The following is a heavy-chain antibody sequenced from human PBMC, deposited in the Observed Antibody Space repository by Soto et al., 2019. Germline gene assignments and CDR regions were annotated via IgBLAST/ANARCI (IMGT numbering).Heavy chain of an antibody. D-gene: IGHD3-10*01. Sequence: SETLSLTCTVSGGSISSYYWSWIRQPPGKGLEWIGYIYYSGSTNYNPSLKSRVTISVDTSKNQFSLKLSSVTAADTAVYYCARDLFQTNYYGSGSYAWFDPWGQGTLVT. J-gene: IGHJ5*02. V-gene: IGHV4-59*12. CDR3: ARDLFQTNYYGSGSYAWFDP. CDR2: IYYSGST. CDR1: GGSISSYY.